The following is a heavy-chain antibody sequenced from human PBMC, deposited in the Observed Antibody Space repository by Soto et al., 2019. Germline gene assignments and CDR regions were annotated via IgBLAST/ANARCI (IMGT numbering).Heavy chain of an antibody. V-gene: IGHV3-30-3*01. D-gene: IGHD3-3*01. CDR3: ARGERWDFWSGYQVDY. CDR2: ISYDGSNK. Sequence: PGGSLRLSCAASGFTFSSYAMPWVRQAPGKGLEWVAVISYDGSNKYYADSVKGRFTISRDNSKNTLYLQMNSLRAEDTAVYYCARGERWDFWSGYQVDYWGQGTLVTVSS. CDR1: GFTFSSYA. J-gene: IGHJ4*02.